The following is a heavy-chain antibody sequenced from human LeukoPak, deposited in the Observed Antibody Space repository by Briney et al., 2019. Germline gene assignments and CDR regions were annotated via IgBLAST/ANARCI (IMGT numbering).Heavy chain of an antibody. J-gene: IGHJ5*02. CDR2: IYPGDSDT. V-gene: IGHV5-51*01. CDR3: ARRYNWNAFDP. Sequence: GESLKISCQGSGYRFTSYWIGWVRQVPGKGLEWMGSIYPGDSDTRYSPSFQGQVTISADKSISTAYLQWSSLKATDTAMYYCARRYNWNAFDPWGQGTLVTVSS. D-gene: IGHD1-1*01. CDR1: GYRFTSYW.